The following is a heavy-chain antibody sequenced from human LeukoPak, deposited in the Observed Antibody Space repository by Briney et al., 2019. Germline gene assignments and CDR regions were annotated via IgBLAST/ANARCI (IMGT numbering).Heavy chain of an antibody. Sequence: GGSLRLSCAASGFTFSSYGMHWVRQAPGKGLGWGAVISYDGSNRYYADSVKGRFTISRDNSKNTLYLQMNSLRAEDTAVYYCAKDELLFSPSYYFDYWGQGTLVTVSS. V-gene: IGHV3-30*18. J-gene: IGHJ4*02. CDR2: ISYDGSNR. CDR3: AKDELLFSPSYYFDY. CDR1: GFTFSSYG. D-gene: IGHD2-21*02.